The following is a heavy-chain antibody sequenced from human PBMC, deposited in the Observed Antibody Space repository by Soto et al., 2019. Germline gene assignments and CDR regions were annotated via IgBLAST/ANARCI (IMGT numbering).Heavy chain of an antibody. V-gene: IGHV1-69*13. D-gene: IGHD6-19*01. Sequence: SVKVSCKASGGTFSSYAISWVRQAPGQGLEWMGGIIPIFGTANYAQKFQGRVTITADGSTSTAYMELSSLRSEDTAVYYCARDQSSGWYVAPLYYYYGMDVWGQGTTVTVSS. CDR3: ARDQSSGWYVAPLYYYYGMDV. CDR2: IIPIFGTA. CDR1: GGTFSSYA. J-gene: IGHJ6*02.